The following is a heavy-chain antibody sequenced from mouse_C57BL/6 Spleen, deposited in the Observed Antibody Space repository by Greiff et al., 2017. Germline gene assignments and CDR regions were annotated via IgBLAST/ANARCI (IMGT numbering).Heavy chain of an antibody. CDR2: ISDGGTYT. D-gene: IGHD1-1*01. CDR1: GFTFSSYA. V-gene: IGHV5-4*01. J-gene: IGHJ1*03. Sequence: EVQVVESGGGLVKPGGSLKLSCAASGFTFSSYAMSWVRQTPEKRLEWVATISDGGTYTYYPDNVKGRFTISRDNAKNNLYLQMSHLKSEDTAMYYCARSPLYGSSYGWYFDVWGTGTTVTVSS. CDR3: ARSPLYGSSYGWYFDV.